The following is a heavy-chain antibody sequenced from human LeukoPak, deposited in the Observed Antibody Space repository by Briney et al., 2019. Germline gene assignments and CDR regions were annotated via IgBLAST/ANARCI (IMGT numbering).Heavy chain of an antibody. CDR2: INHSGST. CDR3: ASLSTVTTKGPFDY. Sequence: SETLSLTCAVYGGSFSGYYWSWIRQPPGKGLEWIGEINHSGSTNYNPSLKSRVTISVDTSKNQFSLKLSSVTAADTAVYYCASLSTVTTKGPFDYWGQGTLVTVSS. D-gene: IGHD4-17*01. J-gene: IGHJ4*02. CDR1: GGSFSGYY. V-gene: IGHV4-34*01.